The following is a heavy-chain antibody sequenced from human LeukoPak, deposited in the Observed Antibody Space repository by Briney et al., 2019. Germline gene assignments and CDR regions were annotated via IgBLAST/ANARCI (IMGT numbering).Heavy chain of an antibody. J-gene: IGHJ4*02. D-gene: IGHD2-15*01. CDR1: GGSVSSGSYY. CDR3: ASTSGNCYGGNCYSAFDY. CDR2: IYYSGST. V-gene: IGHV4-61*01. Sequence: SETLSLTCTVSGGSVSSGSYYWSWIRQPPGKGLEWIGYIYYSGSTNYSPSLKSRVTISVDTSKNQFSLKLSSVTAADTAVYYCASTSGNCYGGNCYSAFDYWGQGTLVTVSS.